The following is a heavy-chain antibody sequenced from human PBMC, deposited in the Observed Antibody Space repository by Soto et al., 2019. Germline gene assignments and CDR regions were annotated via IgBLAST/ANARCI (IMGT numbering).Heavy chain of an antibody. Sequence: GGSLRLSCAASGFTFSSYAMHWVRQAPGKGLEYVSTISSNGGSTYYADSVKGRFTISRDNSKNTLYLQMSSLRTEDTAVFYCVTHSSGWYFDYWGPGTLVTVSS. J-gene: IGHJ4*02. CDR1: GFTFSSYA. CDR2: ISSNGGST. V-gene: IGHV3-64D*06. CDR3: VTHSSGWYFDY. D-gene: IGHD6-19*01.